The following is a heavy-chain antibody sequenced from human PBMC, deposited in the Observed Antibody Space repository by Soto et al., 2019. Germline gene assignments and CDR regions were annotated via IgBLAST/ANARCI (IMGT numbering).Heavy chain of an antibody. Sequence: PGGSLRLSCAASGFTFSSYGMHWVRQAPGKGLEWVAVISYDGSNKYYADSVKGRFTISRDNSKNTLYLQMNSLRAEDTAVYYCAKGQKDIVVVVAAARDAFDIWGQGTMVTVSS. CDR3: AKGQKDIVVVVAAARDAFDI. V-gene: IGHV3-30*18. J-gene: IGHJ3*02. D-gene: IGHD2-15*01. CDR1: GFTFSSYG. CDR2: ISYDGSNK.